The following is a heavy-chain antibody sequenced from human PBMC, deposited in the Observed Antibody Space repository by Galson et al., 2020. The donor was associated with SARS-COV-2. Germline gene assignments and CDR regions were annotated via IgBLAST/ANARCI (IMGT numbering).Heavy chain of an antibody. J-gene: IGHJ3*02. CDR3: ARWRRTYYYDSSGYYPDAFDI. Sequence: NSGGSLRLSCAASGFTFSSYSMNWVRQAPGKGLEWVSSISSSSSYIYYADSVKGRFTISRDNAKNSLYLQMNSLRAEDTAVYYCARWRRTYYYDSSGYYPDAFDIWGQGTMVTVSS. D-gene: IGHD3-22*01. CDR2: ISSSSSYI. CDR1: GFTFSSYS. V-gene: IGHV3-21*01.